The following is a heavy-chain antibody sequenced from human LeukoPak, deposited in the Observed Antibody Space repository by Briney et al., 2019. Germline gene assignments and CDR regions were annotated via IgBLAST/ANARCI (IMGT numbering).Heavy chain of an antibody. D-gene: IGHD2-2*01. CDR3: VRGVGSSTSCYVRAFDI. CDR1: GFTFSNSW. V-gene: IGHV3-52*01. CDR2: IKCDGSEK. Sequence: GGSLRLSCAASGFTFSNSWMHWVCQAPEKGLEWVADIKCDGSEKCYEDSVKGRLTISRDNAKNSLYLQVNSLRAEDVTVYYCVRGVGSSTSCYVRAFDIWGQGTMVTVSS. J-gene: IGHJ3*02.